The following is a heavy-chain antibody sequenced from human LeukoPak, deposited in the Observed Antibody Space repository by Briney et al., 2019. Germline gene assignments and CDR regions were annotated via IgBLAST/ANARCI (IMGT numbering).Heavy chain of an antibody. Sequence: PSETLSLTCTVYGGSFSGYYWSWIRQPPGKGLEWIGEINHSGSTNYNPSLKSRVTISVDTSKNQFSLKLNSVTAADTAVYYCARGTGSYALGYYYYYMDVWGKGTTVTVSS. CDR1: GGSFSGYY. D-gene: IGHD3-10*01. V-gene: IGHV4-34*01. CDR3: ARGTGSYALGYYYYYMDV. CDR2: INHSGST. J-gene: IGHJ6*03.